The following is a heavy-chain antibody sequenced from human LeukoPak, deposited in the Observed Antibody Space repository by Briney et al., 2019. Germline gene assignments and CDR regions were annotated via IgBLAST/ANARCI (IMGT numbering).Heavy chain of an antibody. J-gene: IGHJ5*02. D-gene: IGHD3-10*01. CDR2: INHSGST. Sequence: SETLSLSCAVYGGSFSGYYWSWIRQPPGKGLEWIGEINHSGSTNYNPSLKSRVTISVDTSKNQFSLKLSSVTAADTAVYYCARDAYYYGSGCYNWFDPWGQGTLVTVSS. CDR3: ARDAYYYGSGCYNWFDP. V-gene: IGHV4-34*01. CDR1: GGSFSGYY.